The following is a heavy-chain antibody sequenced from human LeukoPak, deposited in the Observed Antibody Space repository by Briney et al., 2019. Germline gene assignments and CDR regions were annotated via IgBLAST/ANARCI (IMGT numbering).Heavy chain of an antibody. CDR3: ARVGAVRYYYYYYGMDV. D-gene: IGHD1-26*01. Sequence: SETLSLTCTVAGGSISSYYWSWIRQPPGKGLEWIGYIYYSGSTNYNPSLKSRVTISVDTSKNQFSLKLSSVTAADTAVYYCARVGAVRYYYYYYGMDVWGQGTTVTVSS. J-gene: IGHJ6*02. V-gene: IGHV4-59*01. CDR1: GGSISSYY. CDR2: IYYSGST.